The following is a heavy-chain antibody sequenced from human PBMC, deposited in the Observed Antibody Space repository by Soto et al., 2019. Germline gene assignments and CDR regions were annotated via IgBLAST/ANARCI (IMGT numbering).Heavy chain of an antibody. Sequence: SETLSLTCAVYGGSFSGYYWSWIRQPPGKGLEWIGEINHSGSTNYNPSLKSRVTISVDTSKNQFSLKLSSVTAADTAVYYCARSAAAAARFVSWGQGTLVTVSS. V-gene: IGHV4-34*01. CDR2: INHSGST. J-gene: IGHJ5*01. D-gene: IGHD6-13*01. CDR3: ARSAAAAARFVS. CDR1: GGSFSGYY.